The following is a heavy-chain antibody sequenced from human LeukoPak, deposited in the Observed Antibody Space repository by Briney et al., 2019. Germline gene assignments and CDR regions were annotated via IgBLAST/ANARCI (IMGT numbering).Heavy chain of an antibody. V-gene: IGHV3-7*01. CDR1: GFTFSSNW. Sequence: PGGSLRLSCAASGFTFSSNWMSWVRQAPGKGLEWVANIKHDGSEKYYVDSVKGRFTISRDNAKNPLYLQMNSLRAEDTAVYYCARAGLWGRGTLVTVSS. J-gene: IGHJ2*01. CDR2: IKHDGSEK. CDR3: ARAGL.